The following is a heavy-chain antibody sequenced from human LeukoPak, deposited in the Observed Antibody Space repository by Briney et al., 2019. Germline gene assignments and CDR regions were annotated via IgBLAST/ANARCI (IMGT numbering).Heavy chain of an antibody. Sequence: GASVKVSCKASGYTFTSYGISWVRQAPGQGLEWMGWISAYNGNTNYAQKLQGRVTMTTDTSTSTAYMGLRSLRSDDTAVYYCARDPPNLAASALDPWGQGTLVTVSS. J-gene: IGHJ5*02. V-gene: IGHV1-18*01. CDR1: GYTFTSYG. CDR3: ARDPPNLAASALDP. D-gene: IGHD6-6*01. CDR2: ISAYNGNT.